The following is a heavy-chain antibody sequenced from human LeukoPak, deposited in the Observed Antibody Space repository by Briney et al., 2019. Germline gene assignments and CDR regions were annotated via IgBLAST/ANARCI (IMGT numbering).Heavy chain of an antibody. D-gene: IGHD3-22*01. V-gene: IGHV3-21*01. CDR2: ISSSSSYI. J-gene: IGHJ4*02. CDR1: GFTFSSYS. CDR3: ARDLRSSGYYAFDY. Sequence: GGSLRLSCAASGFTFSSYSMNWVRQAPGKGLEWVSFISSSSSYIYYADSVKGRFTISRDNAKNSLYLQMNSLRAEDTAVYYCARDLRSSGYYAFDYWGQGTLVTVSS.